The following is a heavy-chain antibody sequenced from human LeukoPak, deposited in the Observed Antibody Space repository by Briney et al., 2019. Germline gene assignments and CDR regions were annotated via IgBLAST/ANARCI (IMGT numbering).Heavy chain of an antibody. J-gene: IGHJ1*01. Sequence: SVKVSCKASGGTFSSYAISWVRQAPGQGLEWVGGIIPIFGTANYAQKFQGRVTITTDESTSTAYMELSSLGSEDTAVYYCARDFGPAAIRGYFQHWGQGTLVTVSS. CDR2: IIPIFGTA. V-gene: IGHV1-69*05. CDR1: GGTFSSYA. D-gene: IGHD2-2*02. CDR3: ARDFGPAAIRGYFQH.